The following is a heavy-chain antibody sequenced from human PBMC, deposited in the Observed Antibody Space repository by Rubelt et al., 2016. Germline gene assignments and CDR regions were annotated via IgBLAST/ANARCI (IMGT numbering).Heavy chain of an antibody. V-gene: IGHV3-7*02. CDR2: IKQDGSEK. J-gene: IGHJ6*02. CDR3: ARVGEGSNYYYGMDV. Sequence: GGGLVQPGGSLRLSCAASGFIFSNYWMSWVRQAPGKGLEWVANIKQDGSEKFYVDSVRGRFTISRDNAKSSLYLQMNSLRAEDTAVYYCARVGEGSNYYYGMDVWGQGTTVTVSS. D-gene: IGHD3-16*01. CDR1: GFIFSNYW.